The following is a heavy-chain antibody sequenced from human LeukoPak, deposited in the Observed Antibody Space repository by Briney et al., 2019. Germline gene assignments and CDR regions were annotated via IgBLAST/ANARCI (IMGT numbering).Heavy chain of an antibody. CDR2: IYSTGST. Sequence: SETLSLTCTVSGGSINNYYWSWIRQPAGKGLEWIGRIYSTGSTNYSPSLKSRVTMSVDTSKNQFSLKLTSVTAADTAVYYCARVALAGFWSGFDDWGQGTLVTVSS. CDR3: ARVALAGFWSGFDD. V-gene: IGHV4-4*07. J-gene: IGHJ4*02. CDR1: GGSINNYY. D-gene: IGHD3-3*01.